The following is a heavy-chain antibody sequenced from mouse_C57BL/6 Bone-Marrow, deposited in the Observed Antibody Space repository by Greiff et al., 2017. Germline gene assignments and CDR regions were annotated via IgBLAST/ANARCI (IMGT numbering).Heavy chain of an antibody. CDR1: GYSFTGYY. V-gene: IGHV1-42*01. CDR3: AEANWAWCAY. Sequence: EVQLQQSGPELVKPGASVKISCKASGYSFTGYYMNWVKQSPEKSLEWIGEINPSTGGTTYNQKFKAKATLTVDKSSSTAYMQLKSLTSEDSAVYYCAEANWAWCAYWGQGTLVTVSA. J-gene: IGHJ3*01. CDR2: INPSTGGT. D-gene: IGHD4-1*01.